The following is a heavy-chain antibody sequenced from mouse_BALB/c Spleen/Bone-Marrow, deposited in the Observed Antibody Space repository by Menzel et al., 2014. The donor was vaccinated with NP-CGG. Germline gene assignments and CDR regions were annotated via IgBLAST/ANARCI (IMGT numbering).Heavy chain of an antibody. Sequence: VQLQQSGAELAKPGASAKMSCKASGYTFTNYWMHWVKQRPGQGLEWIGYINPSTGYTEYNQKFKDKATLTADKSSSTAYMQLSSLTSEDSALYYCARIYYYGGDYWGQGTTLTVSS. V-gene: IGHV1-7*01. J-gene: IGHJ2*01. CDR2: INPSTGYT. D-gene: IGHD1-1*01. CDR1: GYTFTNYW. CDR3: ARIYYYGGDY.